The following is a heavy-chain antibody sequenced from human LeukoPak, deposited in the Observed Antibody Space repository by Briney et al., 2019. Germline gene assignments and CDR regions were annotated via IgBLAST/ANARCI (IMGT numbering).Heavy chain of an antibody. Sequence: SETLSLTCTVSGGSLSSYYWSWIRQPAGKGLEWIGRIYTSGSTNYNPSLKSRVTMSVDTSKNQFSLKLSSVTAADTAVYYCARDSAESVEMATNYYYYYGMDVWGQGTTVTVSS. J-gene: IGHJ6*02. CDR3: ARDSAESVEMATNYYYYYGMDV. D-gene: IGHD5-12*01. CDR1: GGSLSSYY. CDR2: IYTSGST. V-gene: IGHV4-4*07.